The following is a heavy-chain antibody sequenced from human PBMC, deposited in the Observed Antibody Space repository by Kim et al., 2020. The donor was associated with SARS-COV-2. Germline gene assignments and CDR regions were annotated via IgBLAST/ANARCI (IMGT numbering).Heavy chain of an antibody. D-gene: IGHD2-2*01. CDR2: IKSKTDGGTT. CDR3: TTVGPLVPDVSTYYYYGMDV. V-gene: IGHV3-15*01. J-gene: IGHJ6*02. Sequence: GGSLRLSCAASGFTFSNAWMSWVRQAPGKGLEWVGRIKSKTDGGTTDYAAPVKGRFTISRDDSKNTLYLQMNSLKTEDTAVYYCTTVGPLVPDVSTYYYYGMDVWGQGTTVTVSS. CDR1: GFTFSNAW.